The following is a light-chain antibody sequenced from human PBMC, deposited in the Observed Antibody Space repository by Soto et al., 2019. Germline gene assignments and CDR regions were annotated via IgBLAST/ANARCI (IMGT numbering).Light chain of an antibody. CDR3: QQYGDWPPET. Sequence: EIVMTQSPATLSVSPGERATLSCRASQSVTSSLAWYQQKPGRSPRLLIYGASTGATGIPARVGGSGSGTEFTLTISGLQSEYHAVYYCQQYGDWPPETFGQGTKVDIK. CDR2: GAS. CDR1: QSVTSS. V-gene: IGKV3-15*01. J-gene: IGKJ2*01.